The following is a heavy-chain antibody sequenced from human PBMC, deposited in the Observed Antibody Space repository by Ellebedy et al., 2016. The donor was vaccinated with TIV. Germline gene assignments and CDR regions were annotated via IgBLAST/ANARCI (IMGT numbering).Heavy chain of an antibody. CDR3: AKDTIAVAVGDS. V-gene: IGHV4-39*07. CDR2: NFYTGKT. Sequence: ESLKISCTVSGGSINNTNSYWGWVRQPPGKGLEWIGANFYTGKTYYNPSLKGRVTISVARSKNQFSLNLNSVTAADTAVYFCAKDTIAVAVGDSWGQGTLVTVSS. D-gene: IGHD2-21*01. CDR1: GGSINNTNSY. J-gene: IGHJ4*02.